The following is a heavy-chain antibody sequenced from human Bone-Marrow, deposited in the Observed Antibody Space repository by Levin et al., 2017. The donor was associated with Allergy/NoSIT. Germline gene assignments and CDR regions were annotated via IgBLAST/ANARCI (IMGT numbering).Heavy chain of an antibody. CDR3: ASQWLAEFDY. J-gene: IGHJ4*02. Sequence: SSQTLSLTCTVSGGSISSYYWSWIRQSPGKGLEWIGCIYSSGDTNFNPSLKSRVTMSVDTSKNQFSLEMTSVTAADTAVYYCASQWLAEFDYWGQGTVVTVSS. D-gene: IGHD6-19*01. V-gene: IGHV4-59*01. CDR2: IYSSGDT. CDR1: GGSISSYY.